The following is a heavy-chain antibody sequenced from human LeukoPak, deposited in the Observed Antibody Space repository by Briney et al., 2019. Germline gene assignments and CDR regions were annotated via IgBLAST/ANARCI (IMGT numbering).Heavy chain of an antibody. J-gene: IGHJ5*02. Sequence: GASVKVSYKASGYTFTGYYMHWVRQAPGQGLEWMGWINPNSGGTNYAQKFQGRVTMTRDTSISTAYMELSRLRSDDTAVYYCARVAEWELPVGWFDPWGQGTLVTVSS. D-gene: IGHD1-26*01. CDR3: ARVAEWELPVGWFDP. CDR1: GYTFTGYY. V-gene: IGHV1-2*02. CDR2: INPNSGGT.